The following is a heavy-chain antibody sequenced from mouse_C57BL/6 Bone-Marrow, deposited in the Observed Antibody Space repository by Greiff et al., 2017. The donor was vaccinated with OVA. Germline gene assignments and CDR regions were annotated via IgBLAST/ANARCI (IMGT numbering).Heavy chain of an antibody. CDR1: GFNIKDDY. CDR2: IDPENGDT. CDR3: TTRLSGAMDY. V-gene: IGHV14-4*01. Sequence: EVQVVESGAELVRPGASVKLSCTASGFNIKDDYMHWVKQRPEQGLEWIGWIDPENGDTEYASKFQGKATITADTSSNTAYLQLSSLTSEDTAVYYCTTRLSGAMDYWGQGTSVTVSS. D-gene: IGHD3-2*02. J-gene: IGHJ4*01.